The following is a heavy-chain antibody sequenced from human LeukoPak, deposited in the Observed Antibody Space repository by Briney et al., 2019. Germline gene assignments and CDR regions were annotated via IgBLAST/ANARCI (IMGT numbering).Heavy chain of an antibody. J-gene: IGHJ4*02. Sequence: GGSLRLSCAASGFTFSSYSMNWVRQAPGKGLEWVSSISSSSSYIYYADSVKGRFTISRDNAKNSLYLQMNSLRAEDTAVYYCARDDSSGYWSLDYWGQGTLVTVSS. D-gene: IGHD3-22*01. CDR3: ARDDSSGYWSLDY. V-gene: IGHV3-21*01. CDR2: ISSSSSYI. CDR1: GFTFSSYS.